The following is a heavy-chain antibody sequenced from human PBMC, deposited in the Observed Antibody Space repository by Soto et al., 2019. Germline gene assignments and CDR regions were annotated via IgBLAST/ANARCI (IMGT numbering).Heavy chain of an antibody. CDR2: ISSSSSTI. CDR1: GFTFSSYS. V-gene: IGHV3-48*01. CDR3: ASNDYQDAFDI. J-gene: IGHJ3*02. D-gene: IGHD4-17*01. Sequence: GGSLRLSCAASGFTFSSYSMNWVRQAPGKGLEWVSYISSSSSTIYYADSVKGRFTISRDNARNSLYLQMNSLRAEDTAVYYCASNDYQDAFDIWGQGKWSPSPQ.